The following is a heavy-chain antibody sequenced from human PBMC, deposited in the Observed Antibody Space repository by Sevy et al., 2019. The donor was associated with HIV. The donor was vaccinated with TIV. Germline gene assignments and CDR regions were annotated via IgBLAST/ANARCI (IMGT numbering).Heavy chain of an antibody. Sequence: GGSLRLSCTASGFILGYYAMHWVRQAPGKGLEWVAVSSYDGGNIYYADSVQGRFTVSRDNSKNTLYLQMNSLRPEDTAMYYCARDFYEFGDPRGLDYWGQGVLVTVFS. CDR3: ARDFYEFGDPRGLDY. D-gene: IGHD4-17*01. J-gene: IGHJ4*02. V-gene: IGHV3-30-3*01. CDR1: GFILGYYA. CDR2: SSYDGGNI.